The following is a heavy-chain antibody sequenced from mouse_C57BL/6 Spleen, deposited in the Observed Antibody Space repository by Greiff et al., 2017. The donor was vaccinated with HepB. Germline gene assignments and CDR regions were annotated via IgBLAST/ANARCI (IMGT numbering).Heavy chain of an antibody. D-gene: IGHD2-3*01. CDR2: IDPENGDT. J-gene: IGHJ3*01. CDR3: TTDGYYTAY. Sequence: VQLKQSGAELVRPGASVKLSCTASGFNIKDDYMHWVKQRPEQGLEWIGWIDPENGDTEYASKFQGKATITADTSSNTAYLQLSSLTSEDTAVYYCTTDGYYTAYWGQGTLVTVSA. V-gene: IGHV14-4*01. CDR1: GFNIKDDY.